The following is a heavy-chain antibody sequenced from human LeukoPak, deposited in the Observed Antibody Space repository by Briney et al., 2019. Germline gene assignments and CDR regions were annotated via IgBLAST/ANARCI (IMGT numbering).Heavy chain of an antibody. V-gene: IGHV4-4*02. CDR2: IYHSGST. CDR1: GGSISSSNW. Sequence: PSETLSLTCAVSGGSISSSNWWSWIRQPPGKGLEWIGEIYHSGSTNYNPSLKSRVTISVDTSKNQFSLKLNSVTAADTAVYYCARDRLVPDYWGQGTLVTVSS. D-gene: IGHD6-6*01. CDR3: ARDRLVPDY. J-gene: IGHJ4*02.